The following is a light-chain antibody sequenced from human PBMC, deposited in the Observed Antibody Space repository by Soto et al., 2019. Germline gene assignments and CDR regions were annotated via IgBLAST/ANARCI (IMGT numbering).Light chain of an antibody. CDR3: SSYTARSTWV. V-gene: IGLV2-14*01. J-gene: IGLJ3*02. CDR2: EVS. Sequence: QSVLTQPASVSGSPGQSITISCTGTSSDVGGYNYVSWYQQHPGTSPKLMIYEVSNRPSGVSNRFSGSKSGNTASLIISGVQAEDESDYYCSSYTARSTWVFGGGTKVTVL. CDR1: SSDVGGYNY.